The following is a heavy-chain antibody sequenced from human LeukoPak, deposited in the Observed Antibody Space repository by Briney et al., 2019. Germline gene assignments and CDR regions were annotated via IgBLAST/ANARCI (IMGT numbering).Heavy chain of an antibody. CDR2: IIPIFGTA. V-gene: IGHV1-69*13. CDR1: GGTFSSYA. D-gene: IGHD3-22*01. J-gene: IGHJ4*02. Sequence: GASVKVSCTASGGTFSSYAISWVRQAPGQGLEWMGGIIPIFGTANYAQKFQGRVTITADESTSTAYMELSSLRSEDTAVYYCAREDNYYDSSGYPDWGQGTLVTVSS. CDR3: AREDNYYDSSGYPD.